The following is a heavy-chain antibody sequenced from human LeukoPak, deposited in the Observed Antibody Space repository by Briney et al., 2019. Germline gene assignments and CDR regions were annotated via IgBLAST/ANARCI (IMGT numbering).Heavy chain of an antibody. CDR3: AKDSYSKGDY. V-gene: IGHV3-7*01. J-gene: IGHJ4*02. CDR2: IKNDGTVK. CDR1: GFTFSSYA. D-gene: IGHD6-13*01. Sequence: PWGSLRLSCAASGFTFSSYAMTWVRQAPGKGLEWVANIKNDGTVKNYVDSVKGRFTISRDNAKNSLYLQMNSLRAEDTAVYYCAKDSYSKGDYWGQGVLVTVSS.